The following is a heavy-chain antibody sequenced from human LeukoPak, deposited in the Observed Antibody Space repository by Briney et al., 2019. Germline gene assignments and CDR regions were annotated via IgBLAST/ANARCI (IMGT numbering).Heavy chain of an antibody. V-gene: IGHV1-69*06. CDR2: IIPIFGTA. Sequence: SVKVSCKASGGTFSSYAISWVRQAPGQGLEWMGGIIPIFGTANYAQKFQGRVTITADKSTSTAYMELSSLRSEDTAVYYCARGHYDILTGYYLYAYDIWGQGTMVTVSS. J-gene: IGHJ3*02. CDR3: ARGHYDILTGYYLYAYDI. D-gene: IGHD3-9*01. CDR1: GGTFSSYA.